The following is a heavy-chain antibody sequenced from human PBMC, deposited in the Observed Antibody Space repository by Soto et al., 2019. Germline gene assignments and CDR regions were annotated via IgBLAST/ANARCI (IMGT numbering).Heavy chain of an antibody. CDR1: GFTFGSYE. V-gene: IGHV3-48*03. CDR3: ARGVLYYYDSSGYPHWLDP. J-gene: IGHJ5*02. CDR2: ISSSGSII. D-gene: IGHD3-22*01. Sequence: LRLSCAASGFTFGSYEMNWVRQAPGKGLEWVSYISSSGSIIYYADSVKGRFTISRDNAKNSLYLQMNSLRAEDTAVYYCARGVLYYYDSSGYPHWLDPWGQGTLVTVSS.